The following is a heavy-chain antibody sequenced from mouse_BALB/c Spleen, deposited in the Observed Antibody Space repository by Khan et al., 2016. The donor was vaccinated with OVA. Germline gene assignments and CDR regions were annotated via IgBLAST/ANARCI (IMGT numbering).Heavy chain of an antibody. Sequence: QLEESGPGLVKPSQSLSLTCTVTGYSITSDYAWNWIRQFPGNKLEWMGYISYSGSTNYNPALKSRFSITRDTSKNQFFLQLNSVTTEDTATYYCARDGSRYNYAMDYWGQGTSVTVSS. J-gene: IGHJ4*01. CDR1: GYSITSDYA. D-gene: IGHD2-3*01. V-gene: IGHV3-2*02. CDR3: ARDGSRYNYAMDY. CDR2: ISYSGST.